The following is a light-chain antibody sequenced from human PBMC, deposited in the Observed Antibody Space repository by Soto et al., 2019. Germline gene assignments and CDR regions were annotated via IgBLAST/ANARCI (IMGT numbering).Light chain of an antibody. Sequence: QSALTQPRSVSGSPGQSVTISCTGTSSDVGGYNYVSWYQQHPGKAPKLMIYDVSKRPSGVPDRFSGSRSGNTASLTISGLQAEVFDDYCCSRYLRTSPHVSGPGTKVP. CDR3: SRYLRTSPHV. CDR2: DVS. J-gene: IGLJ1*01. CDR1: SSDVGGYNY. V-gene: IGLV2-11*01.